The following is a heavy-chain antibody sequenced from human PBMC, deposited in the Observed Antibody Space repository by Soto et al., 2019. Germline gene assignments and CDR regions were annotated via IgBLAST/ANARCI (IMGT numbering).Heavy chain of an antibody. V-gene: IGHV4-39*01. CDR2: FYYSGST. CDR3: ARLCPTNYYGSGIGWFDP. D-gene: IGHD3-10*01. J-gene: IGHJ5*02. Sequence: SETLSLTCTVSGGSISTSSYYLGWVRQPPGKGLEWIGSFYYSGSTYYNSSLKSRVTISVDTSKNQFSLKLSSVTAADTAVYYCARLCPTNYYGSGIGWFDPWGQGTLVTAPQ. CDR1: GGSISTSSYY.